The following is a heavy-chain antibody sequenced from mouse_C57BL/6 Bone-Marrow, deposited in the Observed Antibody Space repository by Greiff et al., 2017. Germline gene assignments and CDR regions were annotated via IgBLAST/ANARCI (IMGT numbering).Heavy chain of an antibody. CDR1: GFTFSSYA. V-gene: IGHV5-4*03. D-gene: IGHD5-1*01. Sequence: EVKLVESGGGLVKPGGSLKLSCAASGFTFSSYAMSWVRQTPEKRLEWVATISDGGSYTYYPDNVKGRSTISRDNAKNNLYLQMSHLKSEDTAMYYCASDREYLLPFAYWGQGTTLTVSS. CDR3: ASDREYLLPFAY. CDR2: ISDGGSYT. J-gene: IGHJ2*01.